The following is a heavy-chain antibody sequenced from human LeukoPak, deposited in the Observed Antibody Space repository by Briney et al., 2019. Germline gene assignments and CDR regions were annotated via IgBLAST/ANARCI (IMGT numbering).Heavy chain of an antibody. Sequence: PGGSLRLSCAASGFTFSSFWMTWVRQAPGKGLEWVANIKQDGSEKYYVDSVKGRFTISRDNAKNSLYLQMNSLRAEDTAVYYCARGRAVVAASDSWFDPWGQGTLVTVSS. CDR1: GFTFSSFW. V-gene: IGHV3-7*01. J-gene: IGHJ5*02. D-gene: IGHD2-15*01. CDR3: ARGRAVVAASDSWFDP. CDR2: IKQDGSEK.